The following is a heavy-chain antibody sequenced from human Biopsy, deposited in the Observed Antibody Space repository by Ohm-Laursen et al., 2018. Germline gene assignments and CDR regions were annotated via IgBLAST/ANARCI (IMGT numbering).Heavy chain of an antibody. Sequence: SLRLSCSASGFSFRDYWMSWVRRAPGKGLEWVATIKEDGSEIKYVDSVKGRFTISRDNAKDSLDLQMSSLRVEDTALYYCASAHQYCSATTCNGGSDFWGQGTLVTVSS. D-gene: IGHD2-15*01. CDR2: IKEDGSEI. CDR1: GFSFRDYW. J-gene: IGHJ4*02. V-gene: IGHV3-7*01. CDR3: ASAHQYCSATTCNGGSDF.